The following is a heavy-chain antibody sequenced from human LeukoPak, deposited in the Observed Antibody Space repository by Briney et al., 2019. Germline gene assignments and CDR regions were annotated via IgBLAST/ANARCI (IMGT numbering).Heavy chain of an antibody. V-gene: IGHV5-51*01. CDR2: IYPGDSDT. CDR1: GFSFINYW. D-gene: IGHD3-10*01. CDR3: ARTYYYGSGSYYNPGY. J-gene: IGHJ4*02. Sequence: GESLKNSCKGSGFSFINYWIGWVRQMPGKGLEWMGIIYPGDSDTRYSPSFQGQVTISADKSISTAYLQWSSLKASDTAMYYCARTYYYGSGSYYNPGYWGQGTLVTVSS.